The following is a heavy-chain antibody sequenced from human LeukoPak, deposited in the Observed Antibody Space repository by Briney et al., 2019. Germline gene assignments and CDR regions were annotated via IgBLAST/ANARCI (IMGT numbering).Heavy chain of an antibody. Sequence: SGGSLRLSCAASGFTFSSYGMHWVRQAPGKGLEWVALIWYGGSNKYYADSVKGRFTISRDNSKNTLYLQMHSLRAEDTAVYYCARDFVAAPTVWGQGTTVTVSS. J-gene: IGHJ6*02. D-gene: IGHD6-13*01. CDR1: GFTFSSYG. V-gene: IGHV3-33*01. CDR3: ARDFVAAPTV. CDR2: IWYGGSNK.